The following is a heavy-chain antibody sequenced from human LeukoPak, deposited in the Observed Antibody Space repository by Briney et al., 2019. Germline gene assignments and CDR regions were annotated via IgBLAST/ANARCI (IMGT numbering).Heavy chain of an antibody. Sequence: SETLSLTCTVSGGSISSSSYYWGWIRQPPGKGLEWIGAIYYTGNTYFNPSLKSRLTISVDTSKNQFSLKLDSVTAADTAVYYCARQPSLRVDHYYGMDVWGQGTTVTVSS. V-gene: IGHV4-39*01. CDR3: ARQPSLRVDHYYGMDV. J-gene: IGHJ6*02. CDR2: IYYTGNT. CDR1: GGSISSSSYY. D-gene: IGHD2-8*02.